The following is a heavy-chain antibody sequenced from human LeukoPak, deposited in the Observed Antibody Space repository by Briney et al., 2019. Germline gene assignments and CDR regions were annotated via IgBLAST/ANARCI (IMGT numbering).Heavy chain of an antibody. CDR3: ARDIDWFDP. J-gene: IGHJ5*02. Sequence: GGSLRLSCAASGFTFSSYGLHWVRQAPGKGLEWVAVIWYDGSNKYYADSVKGRFTISRDNSKNTLYLQMNSLRAEDTAVYYCARDIDWFDPWGQETLVTVSS. D-gene: IGHD1-26*01. CDR1: GFTFSSYG. CDR2: IWYDGSNK. V-gene: IGHV3-33*01.